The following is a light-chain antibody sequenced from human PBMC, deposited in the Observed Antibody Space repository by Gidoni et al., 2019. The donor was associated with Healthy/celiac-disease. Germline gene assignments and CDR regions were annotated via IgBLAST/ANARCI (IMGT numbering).Light chain of an antibody. V-gene: IGKV3-11*01. Sequence: EIVLTQSPATLYLSPGERATLSCRASQSVSSDLACYQQKPGQAPRLLIYDASNRATGSPARFSGSGSVTDFTLTISSLEPEDFAVYYCQQRSNWPPYTFGQGTKLEIK. CDR3: QQRSNWPPYT. CDR2: DAS. J-gene: IGKJ2*01. CDR1: QSVSSD.